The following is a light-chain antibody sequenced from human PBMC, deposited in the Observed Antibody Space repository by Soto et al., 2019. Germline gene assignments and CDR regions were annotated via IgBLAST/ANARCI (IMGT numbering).Light chain of an antibody. Sequence: DIQMTQSPSSLSASVGDRVTITCHASQDISNYLNWYQQKPGKAPKLLIYHASNLETGVPSRFSGSGFGTDFSFTISSLQPEDIGTYYCQQYDSLPMYTFGQGTKLEIK. CDR1: QDISNY. CDR3: QQYDSLPMYT. CDR2: HAS. J-gene: IGKJ2*01. V-gene: IGKV1-33*01.